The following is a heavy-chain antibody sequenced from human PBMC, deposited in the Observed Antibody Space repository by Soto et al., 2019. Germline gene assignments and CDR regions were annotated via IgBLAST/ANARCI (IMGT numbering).Heavy chain of an antibody. CDR3: TTKTVTKVDDY. CDR1: SFTFSNFW. CDR2: IKQDGSDK. Sequence: EVQLVESGGGLVQPGGSLRLSCAASSFTFSNFWMSWVRQAPGKGLEWVASIKQDGSDKYYVDSVKDRFIISRDNAKNSLSPQMNSLRAEDTAVYFCTTKTVTKVDDYWGQGTLVTVSS. J-gene: IGHJ4*02. V-gene: IGHV3-7*03. D-gene: IGHD4-17*01.